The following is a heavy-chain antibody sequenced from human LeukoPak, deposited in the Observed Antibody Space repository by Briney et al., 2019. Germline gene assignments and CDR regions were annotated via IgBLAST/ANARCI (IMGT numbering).Heavy chain of an antibody. CDR3: AKDSGGYTYVFDY. J-gene: IGHJ4*02. CDR2: ISYDGSNK. Sequence: GRALRLPCAACGYIFSCYGMHWVGEAPAKGLAGVAVISYDGSNKFYADSVKGRFTISRDNSKNTLYLQMNSLRAEDTAVYYCAKDSGGYTYVFDYWGQGTLVTVSS. V-gene: IGHV3-30*18. CDR1: GYIFSCYG. D-gene: IGHD5-18*01.